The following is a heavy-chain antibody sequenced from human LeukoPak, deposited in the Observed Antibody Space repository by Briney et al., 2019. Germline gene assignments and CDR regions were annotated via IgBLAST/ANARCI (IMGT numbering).Heavy chain of an antibody. D-gene: IGHD5-24*01. CDR3: ARDVDGDNWPDS. J-gene: IGHJ5*01. V-gene: IGHV3-7*01. CDR1: GFSLSSYW. CDR2: IKQDGSQI. Sequence: PGGSLRLSCAASGFSLSSYWMNWVRQIPGKGPEWLANIKQDGSQIHYVDSVKGRFTVSRDNAKNSLYLQMNSLRAEGTAMYYCARDVDGDNWPDSWGQGTLVTVSS.